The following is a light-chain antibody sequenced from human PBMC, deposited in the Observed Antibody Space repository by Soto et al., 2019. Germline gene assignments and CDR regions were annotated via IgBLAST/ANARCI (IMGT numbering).Light chain of an antibody. CDR3: QSYDSSNPYVV. Sequence: NFMLTQPHSVSESPGKTVTSSCTRSSGSIASNYVQWYQQRPGSAPTTVIYEDNQRPSGVPDRFSGSIDSSSNSASLTISGLKTEDEADYYCQSYDSSNPYVVFGGGTQLTVL. J-gene: IGLJ2*01. CDR1: SGSIASNY. V-gene: IGLV6-57*04. CDR2: EDN.